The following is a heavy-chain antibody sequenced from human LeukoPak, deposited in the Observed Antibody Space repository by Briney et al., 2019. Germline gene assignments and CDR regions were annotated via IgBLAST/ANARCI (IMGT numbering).Heavy chain of an antibody. CDR2: ISAYNGNT. CDR1: GYTFTSYG. D-gene: IGHD6-6*01. CDR3: AASSIAALSSDY. J-gene: IGHJ4*02. Sequence: ASVKFSCKASGYTFTSYGISWVRQAPGQGLEWMGWISAYNGNTNYAQKLQGRVTMTTDTSTSTAYMELRSLRSDDTAVYYCAASSIAALSSDYWGQGTLVTVSS. V-gene: IGHV1-18*01.